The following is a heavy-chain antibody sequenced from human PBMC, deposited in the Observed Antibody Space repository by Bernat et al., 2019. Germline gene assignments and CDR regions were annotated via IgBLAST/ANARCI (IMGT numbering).Heavy chain of an antibody. D-gene: IGHD3-3*01. V-gene: IGHV4-39*01. CDR3: ARTYYDFWSGYYPNNWFDP. Sequence: QLQLQESGPGLVKPSETLSLTCTVSGGSISSSSYYWGWIRQPPGKGLEWIGSIYYSGSTYHNPSLKSRVTISVDTSKNQISLELSSVTAADTAVYYCARTYYDFWSGYYPNNWFDPWGQGTLVTVSS. CDR2: IYYSGST. J-gene: IGHJ5*02. CDR1: GGSISSSSYY.